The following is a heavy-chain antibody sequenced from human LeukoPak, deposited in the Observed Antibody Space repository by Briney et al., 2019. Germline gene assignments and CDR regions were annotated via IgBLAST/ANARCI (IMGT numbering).Heavy chain of an antibody. Sequence: PGGSLRLSCAASGFTFSGHSMNWVRQAPGKGLEWVSSISTTGSYIYYADSVKGRFTVSRDSAKNSLYLQMNSLRAEDTAFYYCARGALPITIFGVVPYMDVWGKGTTVTVSS. CDR3: ARGALPITIFGVVPYMDV. V-gene: IGHV3-21*01. D-gene: IGHD3-3*01. J-gene: IGHJ6*03. CDR1: GFTFSGHS. CDR2: ISTTGSYI.